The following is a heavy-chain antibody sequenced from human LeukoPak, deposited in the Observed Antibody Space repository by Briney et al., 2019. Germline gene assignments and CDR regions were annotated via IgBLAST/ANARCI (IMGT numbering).Heavy chain of an antibody. D-gene: IGHD3-3*01. CDR2: INPSGGST. CDR3: ARATNTIFGVASGAFDI. CDR1: GYTFASYY. J-gene: IGHJ3*02. Sequence: ASVKVSCKASGYTFASYYMHWVRQAPGQGLEWMGIINPSGGSTSNAQKFQGRLTMTRDTSTSTVYMDLSSLRSEDTAVYYYARATNTIFGVASGAFDIWGQGKMVTVSS. V-gene: IGHV1-46*01.